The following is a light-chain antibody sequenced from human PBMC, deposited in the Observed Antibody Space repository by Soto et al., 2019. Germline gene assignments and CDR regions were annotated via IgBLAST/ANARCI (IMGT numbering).Light chain of an antibody. V-gene: IGLV2-14*01. CDR1: SSDVGGYNY. CDR2: EVR. CDR3: SSYTDTGTHVV. J-gene: IGLJ2*01. Sequence: QSVLTQPASVSGSPGQSITISCTGTSSDVGGYNYVSWYQQHPGKAPKLMIYEVRNRPSGVSNRFSGSKSGTTASLTISGLQAEDEADYYCSSYTDTGTHVVFGGGTKLTV.